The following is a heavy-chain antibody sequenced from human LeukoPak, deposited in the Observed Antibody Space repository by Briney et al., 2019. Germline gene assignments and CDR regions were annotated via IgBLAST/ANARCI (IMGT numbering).Heavy chain of an antibody. Sequence: SETLSLTCTVSGGSISSYYWSWIRQPSGKGLEWIGYIYYSGSTNYNPSLKSPVTISVDTSKNQFSLKLSSVTAADTAVYYCARDSRDDFWSGPYGMDVWGQGTTVTVSS. CDR1: GGSISSYY. CDR2: IYYSGST. CDR3: ARDSRDDFWSGPYGMDV. D-gene: IGHD3-3*01. V-gene: IGHV4-59*01. J-gene: IGHJ6*02.